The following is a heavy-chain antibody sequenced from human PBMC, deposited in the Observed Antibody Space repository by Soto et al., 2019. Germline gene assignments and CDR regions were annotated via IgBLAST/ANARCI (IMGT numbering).Heavy chain of an antibody. CDR2: IIPMSGTA. D-gene: IGHD3-16*01. CDR1: GGPFNSYT. J-gene: IGHJ6*02. V-gene: IGHV1-69*01. CDR3: SIGITVVAFYYYYAMDV. Sequence: QVQLVQSGADVKKPGSSVRVSCKASGGPFNSYTISWVRQAPGQGLEWMGGIIPMSGTANYAQTFQGRLTITADESTNTAYMQLTSLRSEDTAVYYCSIGITVVAFYYYYAMDVWGQGTTVTVSS.